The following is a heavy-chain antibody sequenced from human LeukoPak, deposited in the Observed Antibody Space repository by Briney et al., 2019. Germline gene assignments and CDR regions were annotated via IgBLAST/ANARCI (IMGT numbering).Heavy chain of an antibody. Sequence: PGGSLRLSCADSGFTFSSYAMRWVRQAPGKVLEWVSAISGSGGSTYYADSVKGRFTISRDNSKNTLYLQMNSLRAEDTAVYYCAKFNIVVVVAATRNWFDPWGQGTLVTVSS. CDR2: ISGSGGST. V-gene: IGHV3-23*01. J-gene: IGHJ5*02. CDR1: GFTFSSYA. CDR3: AKFNIVVVVAATRNWFDP. D-gene: IGHD2-15*01.